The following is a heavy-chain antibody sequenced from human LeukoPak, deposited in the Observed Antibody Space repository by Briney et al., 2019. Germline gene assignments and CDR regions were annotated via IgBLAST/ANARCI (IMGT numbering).Heavy chain of an antibody. J-gene: IGHJ4*02. D-gene: IGHD3-22*01. Sequence: SETLSLTCAVSGGSISSGGYSWSWIRQPPGKGLEWIGFISYSGNTNYNPSLKSRVTISLDTSKNQFSLKLISVTAADTAVYYRARGVGSGYTDYWGQGALVTVSS. CDR2: ISYSGNT. CDR1: GGSISSGGYS. CDR3: ARGVGSGYTDY. V-gene: IGHV4-61*08.